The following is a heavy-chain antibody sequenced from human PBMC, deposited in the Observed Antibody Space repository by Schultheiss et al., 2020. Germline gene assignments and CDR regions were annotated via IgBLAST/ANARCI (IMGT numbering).Heavy chain of an antibody. CDR3: ASMYSSSSAGRYFDY. Sequence: GGSLRLSCAASGFTFSSYWMSWVRQAPGKGLEWVSYISSSSSTIYYADSVKGRFTISRDNAKNSLYLQMNSLRDEDTAVYYCASMYSSSSAGRYFDYWGQGTLVTVSS. J-gene: IGHJ4*02. V-gene: IGHV3-48*02. D-gene: IGHD6-6*01. CDR1: GFTFSSYW. CDR2: ISSSSSTI.